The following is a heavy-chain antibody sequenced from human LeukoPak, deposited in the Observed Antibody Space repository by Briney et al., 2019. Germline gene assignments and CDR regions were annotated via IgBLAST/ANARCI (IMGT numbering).Heavy chain of an antibody. V-gene: IGHV3-11*01. D-gene: IGHD3-10*01. CDR1: GFTFSNYY. Sequence: GGSLRLSCAASGFTFSNYYMSWIRQAPGKGLEWVSYISYSDSDIYYADSVKGRFTISRDNAKNSLFLQMNSLRAEDTAVYFCARLYESRGVDYRYYYYYYMDVWGKGTTVTVSS. CDR3: ARLYESRGVDYRYYYYYYMDV. J-gene: IGHJ6*03. CDR2: ISYSDSDI.